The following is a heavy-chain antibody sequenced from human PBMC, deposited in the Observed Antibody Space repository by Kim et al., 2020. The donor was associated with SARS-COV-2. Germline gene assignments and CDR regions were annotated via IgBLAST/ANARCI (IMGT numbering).Heavy chain of an antibody. CDR3: ARRGGIVNNYNY. Sequence: YYYPSLQSRVTISVDTSNNQFSLNLRSLTATYTAVYYCARRGGIVNNYNYWGQGTLVTVSS. J-gene: IGHJ4*02. D-gene: IGHD1-1*01. V-gene: IGHV4-39*01.